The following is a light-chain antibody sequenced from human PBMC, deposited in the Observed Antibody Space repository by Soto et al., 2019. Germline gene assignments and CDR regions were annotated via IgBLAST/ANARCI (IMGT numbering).Light chain of an antibody. Sequence: DIQMTQSPSSVSASVGDRVTITCRASQDISTYLVWYQQKPGKAPHLLIQGASSLQSGVPSRFSGSGSGTDFTLTITNLQPEDFATYYCQQANTFPLALGPGTKVEIK. CDR3: QQANTFPLA. J-gene: IGKJ1*01. CDR2: GAS. V-gene: IGKV1-12*01. CDR1: QDISTY.